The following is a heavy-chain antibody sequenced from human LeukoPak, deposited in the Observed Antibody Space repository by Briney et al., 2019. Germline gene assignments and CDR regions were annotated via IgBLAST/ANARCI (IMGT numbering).Heavy chain of an antibody. CDR3: AKTATGTTILNWFDP. CDR1: GFTFSSYG. Sequence: PGGSLRLSCATYGFTFSSYGMHWVRQAPGKGLGWVAFIRYDGSNKYYADSVKGRFTISRDNSKNTLYLQMNSLRAEDTAVYYCAKTATGTTILNWFDPWGQGTLVTVSS. D-gene: IGHD1-1*01. J-gene: IGHJ5*02. CDR2: IRYDGSNK. V-gene: IGHV3-30*02.